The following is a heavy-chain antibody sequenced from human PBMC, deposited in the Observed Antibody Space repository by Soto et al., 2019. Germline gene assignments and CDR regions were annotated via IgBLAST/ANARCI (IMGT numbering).Heavy chain of an antibody. CDR1: GFTFSNAW. CDR2: IKIKTDGGTT. Sequence: GGSLRLSCAASGFTFSNAWMSLVRQAPGKGLEWVGRIKIKTDGGTTDYAAPVKGRFTISIDDSKNTLYLQMKSLKTEDTDVYYCTTHFLDCGGDCYRIIEYFQHCGQGT. V-gene: IGHV3-15*01. CDR3: TTHFLDCGGDCYRIIEYFQH. J-gene: IGHJ1*01. D-gene: IGHD2-21*02.